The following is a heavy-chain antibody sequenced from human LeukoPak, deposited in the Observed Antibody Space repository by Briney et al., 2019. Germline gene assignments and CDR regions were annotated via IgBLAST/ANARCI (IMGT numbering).Heavy chain of an antibody. CDR3: ARSADSSGYYVES. V-gene: IGHV1-69*05. J-gene: IGHJ4*02. CDR2: IIPMFNAV. CDR1: GGTFNTYA. D-gene: IGHD3-22*01. Sequence: SVKVSCKASGGTFNTYAISWVRQAPGQGLEWMGGIIPMFNAVIYAQLFQGRVTITTDESTTTVYMELSRLRSDDTAVYYCARSADSSGYYVESWGQGTLVTVSS.